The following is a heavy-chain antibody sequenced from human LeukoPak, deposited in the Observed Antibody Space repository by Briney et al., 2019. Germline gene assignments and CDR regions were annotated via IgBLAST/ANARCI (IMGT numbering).Heavy chain of an antibody. CDR2: INNDGSRT. Sequence: GGSLRLSCAASGFTFSSYWMHWVRQAPGKGLVWVSRINNDGSRTNYADSVKGRFTISRDNAKNTLYLQMNSLRAEDTAVYYCVRDEYSSSSDWGQGTLVTVSS. V-gene: IGHV3-74*01. CDR1: GFTFSSYW. D-gene: IGHD6-6*01. J-gene: IGHJ4*02. CDR3: VRDEYSSSSD.